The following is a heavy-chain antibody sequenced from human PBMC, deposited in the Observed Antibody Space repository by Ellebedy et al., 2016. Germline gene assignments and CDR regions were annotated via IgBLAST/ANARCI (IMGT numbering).Heavy chain of an antibody. D-gene: IGHD5-12*01. V-gene: IGHV4-4*02. Sequence: SETLSLTCTVSGGSISNNNWWSWVRQSPGKGLDWIGEIYHSGSTNYNPSLKSRVTISVDESKNHFSLTLTSVTAADTAVYYCAKYGGYDNRGNYFDSWGQGSLVTVSS. J-gene: IGHJ4*02. CDR2: IYHSGST. CDR1: GGSISNNNW. CDR3: AKYGGYDNRGNYFDS.